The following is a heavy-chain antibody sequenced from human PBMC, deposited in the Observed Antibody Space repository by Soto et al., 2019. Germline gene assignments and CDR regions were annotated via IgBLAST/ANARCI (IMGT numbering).Heavy chain of an antibody. CDR2: ISSGSDTI. J-gene: IGHJ4*02. V-gene: IGHV3-48*02. Sequence: EVHLVESGGGLVQPGGSLRLSCAASGFTFSDYGVNWVRQAPGKGLEWISYISSGSDTIYYADSVKGRFTISRDDAKNSLFLQMTSLRDEDTAVYYCARVSTTWEDDYWGQGTLVTVSS. CDR3: ARVSTTWEDDY. D-gene: IGHD5-12*01. CDR1: GFTFSDYG.